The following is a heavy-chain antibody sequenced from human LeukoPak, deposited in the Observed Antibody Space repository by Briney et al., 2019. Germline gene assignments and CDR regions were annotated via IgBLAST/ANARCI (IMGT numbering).Heavy chain of an antibody. CDR2: IHSSGAT. J-gene: IGHJ5*02. CDR3: ARVQFQWFDP. CDR1: GFILSANY. V-gene: IGHV3-66*01. D-gene: IGHD6-19*01. Sequence: GRSLRLSCAASGFILSANYITWVRQAPGKGLEWGAVIHSSGATYYADSVKGRFTISRDNSKNTVYLQMNTLRVEDTAVYYCARVQFQWFDPWGQGTGVTVSS.